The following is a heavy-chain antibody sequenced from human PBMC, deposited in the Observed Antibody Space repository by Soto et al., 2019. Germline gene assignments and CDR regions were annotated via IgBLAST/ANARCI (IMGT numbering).Heavy chain of an antibody. CDR3: ARQAYEFGELLYDWFDP. CDR1: GGSISSYY. J-gene: IGHJ5*02. Sequence: QVQLQESGPGLVKPSETLSLTCTVSGGSISSYYWSWIRQPPGKGLEWIGYIYYSGSTNYNPSLKSRDTISVDTSKNQSSLKLSSVTAADTAVYYCARQAYEFGELLYDWFDPWGQGTLVTVSS. CDR2: IYYSGST. V-gene: IGHV4-59*08. D-gene: IGHD3-10*01.